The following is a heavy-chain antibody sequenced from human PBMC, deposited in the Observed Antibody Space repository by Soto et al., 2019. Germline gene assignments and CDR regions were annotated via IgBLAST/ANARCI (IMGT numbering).Heavy chain of an antibody. V-gene: IGHV1-3*01. CDR2: MNAGNGNT. J-gene: IGHJ3*02. CDR3: ARDCTYCGGDTGREAFDI. CDR1: GYTFDIYA. Sequence: ASVKVSCKASGYTFDIYAIHWVRQAPGQRPEWMGWMNAGNGNTEYSPKFHGRVTMTRDRYARAAYMELSGLTSEDTAVYYCARDCTYCGGDTGREAFDIWGQGTMVTVSS. D-gene: IGHD2-21*01.